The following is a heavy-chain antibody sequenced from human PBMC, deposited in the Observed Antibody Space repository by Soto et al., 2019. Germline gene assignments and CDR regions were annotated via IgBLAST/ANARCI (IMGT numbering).Heavy chain of an antibody. CDR3: ARGQEVGAHFFHP. CDR1: GFTFSGFD. Sequence: PGGSLRLSCEASGFTFSGFDMHCVRQPPGKGLEWVSTIGTAGDTYYAVSVKGRFTISRDNAKNSLSLQMNSLRAGDTAVYFCARGQEVGAHFFHPWGQGTQVTVSS. CDR2: IGTAGDT. J-gene: IGHJ5*02. D-gene: IGHD2-15*01. V-gene: IGHV3-13*01.